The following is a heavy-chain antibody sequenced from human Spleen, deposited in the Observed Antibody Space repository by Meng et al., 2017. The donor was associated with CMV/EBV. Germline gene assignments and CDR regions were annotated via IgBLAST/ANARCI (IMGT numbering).Heavy chain of an antibody. D-gene: IGHD7-27*01. Sequence: SETLSLTCTVSGGSISSSSYYWGWIRQPPGKGLEWIGNIYYSGSIYYNPSLKSRVTISVDTSQNQFSLKLTSVTAADTAVYFCAGESGELGTYYFDFWGQGTLVTVSS. CDR2: IYYSGSI. CDR1: GGSISSSSYY. V-gene: IGHV4-39*07. CDR3: AGESGELGTYYFDF. J-gene: IGHJ4*02.